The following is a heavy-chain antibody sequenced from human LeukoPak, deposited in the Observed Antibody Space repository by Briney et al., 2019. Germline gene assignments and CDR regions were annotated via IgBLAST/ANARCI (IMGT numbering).Heavy chain of an antibody. J-gene: IGHJ4*02. Sequence: SETLSLTCAVYGGSFSGYYWSSIRQPPGEGLEWIGEINHSGSTNYNPSLKSLVTISVDTSKNQFSLKLSSVTAADTAVYYCAVYDILTGPFDYWGQGTLVTVSS. CDR2: INHSGST. CDR1: GGSFSGYY. D-gene: IGHD3-9*01. CDR3: AVYDILTGPFDY. V-gene: IGHV4-34*01.